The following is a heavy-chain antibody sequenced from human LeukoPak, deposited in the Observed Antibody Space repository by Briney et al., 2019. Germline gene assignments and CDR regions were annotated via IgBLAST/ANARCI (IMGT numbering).Heavy chain of an antibody. Sequence: SETLSLTCTVSGASVSSGPYFWSWIRQPPGKVLEWIGYISNSGSTNYNPSLKSRVTISADTSKNQFSLKLSSVTAADTAVYYCARDRHAYSGTDYWGQGTLVTVSS. CDR2: ISNSGST. J-gene: IGHJ4*02. D-gene: IGHD1-26*01. V-gene: IGHV4-61*01. CDR3: ARDRHAYSGTDY. CDR1: GASVSSGPYF.